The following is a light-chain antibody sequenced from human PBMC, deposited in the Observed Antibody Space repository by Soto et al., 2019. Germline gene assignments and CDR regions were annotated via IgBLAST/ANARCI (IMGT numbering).Light chain of an antibody. CDR2: DAS. Sequence: DIQMTQSPSSLSASVGDRVTITCQASQDISKYLNWYQQKPGKAPKLLIYDASNLETGVPSRFSGSGSGTDFTFTISSLPPEDISTYYCQQYDNLPSYTFGQGTKLEIK. J-gene: IGKJ2*01. V-gene: IGKV1-33*01. CDR3: QQYDNLPSYT. CDR1: QDISKY.